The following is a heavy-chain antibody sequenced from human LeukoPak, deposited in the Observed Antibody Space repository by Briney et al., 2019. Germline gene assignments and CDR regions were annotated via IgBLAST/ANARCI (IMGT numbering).Heavy chain of an antibody. CDR3: ARSPGNYYDSSGYSYYFGY. D-gene: IGHD3-22*01. CDR1: GYSFTNYW. V-gene: IGHV5-51*01. CDR2: IYPDDSDT. J-gene: IGHJ4*02. Sequence: GESLKISCKGSGYSFTNYWIGWVRQMPGKGLEWMAIIYPDDSDTRYSPSFQGQVTISADKSISTAYLQWSSLKASDTAMYYCARSPGNYYDSSGYSYYFGYWGQGTLVTVSS.